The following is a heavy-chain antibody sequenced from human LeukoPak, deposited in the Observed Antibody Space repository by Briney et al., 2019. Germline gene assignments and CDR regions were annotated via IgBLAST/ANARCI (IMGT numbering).Heavy chain of an antibody. CDR1: GFTFSSYA. V-gene: IGHV3-30*04. D-gene: IGHD6-6*01. CDR2: ISYDGSNQ. Sequence: PGGSLRLSCAASGFTFSSYAMEWVRQAPGKGLDCVAVISYDGSNQYYADSVKGRFTISRDNSKNSLYLQMNSLRAEDTAVYYCARDRGIAARPYYFDYWGQGTLVTVSS. J-gene: IGHJ4*02. CDR3: ARDRGIAARPYYFDY.